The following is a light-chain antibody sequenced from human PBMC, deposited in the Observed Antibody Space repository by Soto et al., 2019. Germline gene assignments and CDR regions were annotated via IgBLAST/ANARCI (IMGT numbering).Light chain of an antibody. V-gene: IGLV2-8*01. J-gene: IGLJ2*01. Sequence: QSVLTQPPSASGSPGQSVTISCTGTSSDVGSYNYVSWYQQYPGKAPKLMIYEVSKRPSGVPDRFSGSKSGNTASLTVSGLQAEDEADYYCSSYAGSNLVIFGGGTKLTVL. CDR3: SSYAGSNLVI. CDR2: EVS. CDR1: SSDVGSYNY.